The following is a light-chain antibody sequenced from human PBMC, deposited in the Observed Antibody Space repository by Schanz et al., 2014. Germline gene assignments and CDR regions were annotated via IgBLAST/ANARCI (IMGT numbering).Light chain of an antibody. CDR3: QQRSNWPWT. V-gene: IGKV3-11*01. CDR1: QSISSN. CDR2: DAS. J-gene: IGKJ1*01. Sequence: EIVMTQSPATLSVSPGERATLSCRASQSISSNLAWYQQKPGQAPSLLIYDASNRATGIPARFSGSGSGTDFTLTISSLEPEDFAVYYCQQRSNWPWTFGQGTKVEIK.